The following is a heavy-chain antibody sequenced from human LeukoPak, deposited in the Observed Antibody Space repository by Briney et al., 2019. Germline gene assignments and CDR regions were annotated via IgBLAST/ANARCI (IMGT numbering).Heavy chain of an antibody. CDR3: ARLLPASRHYFDY. V-gene: IGHV3-53*01. J-gene: IGHJ4*02. CDR1: GLTVSSEY. CDR2: IYGAGAT. D-gene: IGHD6-6*01. Sequence: PGGALRLSCAAYGLTVSSEYLAWVRQAPGEGRGWISVIYGAGATYYADSVEGRFTISRDTYNNALYLQMNSLRVEDTAVYHCARLLPASRHYFDYWGRGTPVTVSS.